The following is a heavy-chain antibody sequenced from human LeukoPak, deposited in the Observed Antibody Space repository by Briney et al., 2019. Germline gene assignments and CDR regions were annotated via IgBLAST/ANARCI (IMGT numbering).Heavy chain of an antibody. CDR2: MSSRSGII. CDR1: GFTFSDYY. V-gene: IGHV3-11*01. Sequence: GGSLRLSCVASGFTFSDYYMNWIRQSPGKGLEWISYMSSRSGIIYYADSVKGRFTISRDNARNSLYLQMISLRVDDTAVYYCARGKYCSSVSCYLTDYWGQGALVTVSS. D-gene: IGHD2-2*01. J-gene: IGHJ4*02. CDR3: ARGKYCSSVSCYLTDY.